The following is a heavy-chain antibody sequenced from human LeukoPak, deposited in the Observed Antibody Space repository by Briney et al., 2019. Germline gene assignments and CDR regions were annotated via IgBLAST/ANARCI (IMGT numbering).Heavy chain of an antibody. J-gene: IGHJ4*02. CDR1: GFTFDDYA. CDR3: AKDMSYDSSGSDY. V-gene: IGHV3-9*01. D-gene: IGHD3-22*01. CDR2: ISWNSGSI. Sequence: GGSLRLSCVVSGFTFDDYAMHWVRQAPGKGLEWVSGISWNSGSIGYADSVKGRFTISRDNAKNSLYLQMNSLRAEDTALYYCAKDMSYDSSGSDYWGQGTLVTVS.